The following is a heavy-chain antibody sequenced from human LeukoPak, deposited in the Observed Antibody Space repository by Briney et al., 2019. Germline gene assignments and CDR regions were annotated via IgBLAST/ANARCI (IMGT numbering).Heavy chain of an antibody. CDR3: ARVLYSSSWTYNWFDP. Sequence: ASVKVSCKASGGTFSSYAMSWVRQAPGQGLEWMGGIIPIFGTANYAQKFQGRVTITADESTSTAYMELSSLRSEDTAVYYCARVLYSSSWTYNWFDPWGQGTLVTVSS. CDR2: IIPIFGTA. V-gene: IGHV1-69*01. D-gene: IGHD6-13*01. CDR1: GGTFSSYA. J-gene: IGHJ5*02.